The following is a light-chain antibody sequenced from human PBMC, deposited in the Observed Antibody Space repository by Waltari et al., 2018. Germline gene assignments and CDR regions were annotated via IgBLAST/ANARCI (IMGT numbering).Light chain of an antibody. CDR3: SSYATGNTVV. Sequence: QSGLTQPASVSASPGQSITISCSGPSSDVGGYAYVSWYQQRPGEAPKLILYDVSGRPSGISNRFSASKSGSTASLTISGLQADDEGDYFCSSYATGNTVVFGGGTKVTVL. CDR2: DVS. V-gene: IGLV2-14*03. CDR1: SSDVGGYAY. J-gene: IGLJ2*01.